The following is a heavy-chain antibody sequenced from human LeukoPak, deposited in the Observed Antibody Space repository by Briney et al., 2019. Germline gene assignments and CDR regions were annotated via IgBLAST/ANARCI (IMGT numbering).Heavy chain of an antibody. Sequence: GGSLRLSCAASGYTFSSFSMHWVRQAPGKGLESVSAISSNGGSTYYANSVKGRFTISRDNSKNTLYLQMGSLRAEDMAVYYCAREYYGGYVDYWGQGTLVTVSS. D-gene: IGHD3-10*01. V-gene: IGHV3-64*01. CDR1: GYTFSSFS. CDR3: AREYYGGYVDY. CDR2: ISSNGGST. J-gene: IGHJ4*02.